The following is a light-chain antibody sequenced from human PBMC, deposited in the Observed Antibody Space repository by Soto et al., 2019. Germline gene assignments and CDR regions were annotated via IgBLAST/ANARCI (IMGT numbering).Light chain of an antibody. Sequence: QSALTQPPSASGTPGQRVTISCSGGSSNIGTNAVNWYQQLPGTAPKLLIYNNNQRPPGVPDRFSGSKSGTSASLAISGLQSEDEDDYYCAAWDDSLNGYVFGTGTKVTVL. CDR3: AAWDDSLNGYV. CDR2: NNN. V-gene: IGLV1-44*01. J-gene: IGLJ1*01. CDR1: SSNIGTNA.